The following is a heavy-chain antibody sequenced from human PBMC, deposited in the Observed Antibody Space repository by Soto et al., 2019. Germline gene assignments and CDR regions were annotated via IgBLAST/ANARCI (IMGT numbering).Heavy chain of an antibody. Sequence: SQTLSLTCAISGDSVSSNTAAWNWIRSSPSRGLEWLGRTYYRSKWHYDYAPSVRSRITINPDTSKNHFSLQLNSVSPEDAAVYYCARTLRGRGVKYFDDWGQGTLVTVSS. D-gene: IGHD3-10*01. CDR2: TYYRSKWHY. CDR3: ARTLRGRGVKYFDD. V-gene: IGHV6-1*01. CDR1: GDSVSSNTAA. J-gene: IGHJ4*02.